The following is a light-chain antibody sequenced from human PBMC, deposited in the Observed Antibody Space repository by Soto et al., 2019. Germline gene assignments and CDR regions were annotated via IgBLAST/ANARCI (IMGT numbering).Light chain of an antibody. CDR3: QQFSAFPRT. J-gene: IGKJ1*01. Sequence: EIVLTQSPGTLSLSPGERATLSCRASQSISSSYLAWYQQKPGQSPRLLIYGASSRATDIPDRFSGSGSGTDFPLTISRLEPEDFAVYYCQQFSAFPRTFGQGTKVEI. CDR2: GAS. CDR1: QSISSSY. V-gene: IGKV3-20*01.